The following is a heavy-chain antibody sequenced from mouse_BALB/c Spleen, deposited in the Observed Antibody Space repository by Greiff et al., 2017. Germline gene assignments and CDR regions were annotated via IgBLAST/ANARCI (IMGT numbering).Heavy chain of an antibody. J-gene: IGHJ1*01. CDR3: ARRLYYGSSHFDV. D-gene: IGHD1-1*01. CDR2: INPSSGYT. CDR1: GFNIKDTY. Sequence: VQLQQSGAELVKPGASVKLSCTASGFNIKDTYMHWVKQRPGQGLEWIGYINPSSGYTEYNQKFKDKTTLTADKSSSTAYMQLSSLTSEDSAVYYCARRLYYGSSHFDVWGAGTTVTVSS. V-gene: IGHV1-4*02.